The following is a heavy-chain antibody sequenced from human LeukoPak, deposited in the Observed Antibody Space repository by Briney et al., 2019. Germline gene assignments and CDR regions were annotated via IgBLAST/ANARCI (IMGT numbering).Heavy chain of an antibody. CDR2: IYYSGST. CDR3: ARDKGSYGRGPNFDY. CDR1: GGSFSGYY. D-gene: IGHD5-18*01. J-gene: IGHJ4*02. Sequence: PSETLSLTCAVYGGSFSGYYWSWIRQPPGKGLEWIGSIYYSGSTYYNPSLKSRVTISVDTSKNQFSLKLSSVTAADTAVYYCARDKGSYGRGPNFDYWGQGTLVTVSP. V-gene: IGHV4-34*01.